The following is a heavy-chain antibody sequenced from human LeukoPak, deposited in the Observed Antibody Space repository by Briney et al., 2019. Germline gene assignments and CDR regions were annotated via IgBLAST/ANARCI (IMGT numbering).Heavy chain of an antibody. CDR3: ARGGSGYDILTGYYISGFDAFDI. J-gene: IGHJ3*02. V-gene: IGHV4-34*01. CDR2: INHSGST. Sequence: SETLSHTCAVYGGSFSGYYWSWIRQPPGKGLEWIGEINHSGSTNYNPSLKSRVTISVDTSKNQFSLKLSSVTAADTAVYYCARGGSGYDILTGYYISGFDAFDIWGQGTMVTVSS. CDR1: GGSFSGYY. D-gene: IGHD3-9*01.